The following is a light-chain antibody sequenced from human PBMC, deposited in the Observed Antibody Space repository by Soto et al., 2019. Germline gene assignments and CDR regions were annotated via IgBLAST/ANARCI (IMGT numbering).Light chain of an antibody. CDR2: EVS. CDR3: SSYTTSTTVI. Sequence: QAVVTQPASVSGSPGQSITISCTGTSNDVGNFNFVSWYQQHPGKAPKLMIYEVSNRPSGVSNRFSGSKSGNTASLTISGLQAEDEADYYCSSYTTSTTVIFGGGTKVTVL. V-gene: IGLV2-14*01. CDR1: SNDVGNFNF. J-gene: IGLJ2*01.